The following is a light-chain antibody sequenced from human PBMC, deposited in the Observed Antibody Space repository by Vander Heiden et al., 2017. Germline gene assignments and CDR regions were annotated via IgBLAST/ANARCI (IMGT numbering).Light chain of an antibody. CDR1: SSNIGSNT. CDR3: AAWDDSLNGYV. Sequence: QSVLTQPTSASGTPGLRVTISCSGSSSNIGSNTVNWYQQLPGTAPKLLIYSNNKRPSGVPDRFSGSKSGTSASLAISGLQSEDEADYYCAAWDDSLNGYVFGTGTKVTVL. V-gene: IGLV1-44*01. CDR2: SNN. J-gene: IGLJ1*01.